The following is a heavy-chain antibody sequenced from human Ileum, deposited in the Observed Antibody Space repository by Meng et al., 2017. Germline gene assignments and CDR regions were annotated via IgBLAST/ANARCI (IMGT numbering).Heavy chain of an antibody. D-gene: IGHD2-21*02. J-gene: IGHJ5*02. Sequence: GSLRLSCTVSGASMSGYYWNWIRQPPGKGLEWIGYIYYTGSVNYNPSLKSRVTMSVDTSKNQFSLKLTSVTAADTAVYYCARGGRGDCGGDCYSSWFDPWGQGTLVTVSS. CDR3: ARGGRGDCGGDCYSSWFDP. CDR1: GASMSGYY. V-gene: IGHV4-59*01. CDR2: IYYTGSV.